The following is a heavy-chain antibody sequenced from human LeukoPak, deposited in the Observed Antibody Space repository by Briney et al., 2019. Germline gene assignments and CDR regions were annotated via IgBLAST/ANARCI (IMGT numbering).Heavy chain of an antibody. CDR1: GYTFTGYY. D-gene: IGHD3-16*01. J-gene: IGHJ4*02. CDR2: INPNSGGT. Sequence: ASVKVSCKASGYTFTGYYVHWVRQAPGQGLEWMGRINPNSGGTNYAQKFQGRVAMTRDTSISTVYMELSRLKSDDTAVYYCARWGPLRLPGGYWGQGTLVTVSS. V-gene: IGHV1-2*06. CDR3: ARWGPLRLPGGY.